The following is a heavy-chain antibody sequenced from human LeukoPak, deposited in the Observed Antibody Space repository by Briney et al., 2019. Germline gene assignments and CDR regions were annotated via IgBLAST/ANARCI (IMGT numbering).Heavy chain of an antibody. V-gene: IGHV1-69*05. J-gene: IGHJ5*02. Sequence: ASVKVSCKASGGTFSSYAICWVRQAPGQGLEWMGRIIPIFGTANYAQKFQGRVTITTDESTSTAYMELSSLRSEDTAVYYCARAPSYDFWSPSNWFDPWGQGTLVTVSS. D-gene: IGHD3-3*01. CDR1: GGTFSSYA. CDR3: ARAPSYDFWSPSNWFDP. CDR2: IIPIFGTA.